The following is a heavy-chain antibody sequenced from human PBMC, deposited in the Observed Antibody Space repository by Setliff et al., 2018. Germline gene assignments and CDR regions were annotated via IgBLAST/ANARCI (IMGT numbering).Heavy chain of an antibody. CDR1: GYTFTNYW. CDR3: PRVGPLTDDAFDI. Sequence: GESLKISCKGSGYTFTNYWIAWVRHMPGKGLEYMGIIYPADSDTTYSPSFQGQVTISADKSINTAYLQWSSLKASDTAIYYCPRVGPLTDDAFDIWGQGTMVTVSS. V-gene: IGHV5-51*01. J-gene: IGHJ3*02. D-gene: IGHD1-26*01. CDR2: IYPADSDT.